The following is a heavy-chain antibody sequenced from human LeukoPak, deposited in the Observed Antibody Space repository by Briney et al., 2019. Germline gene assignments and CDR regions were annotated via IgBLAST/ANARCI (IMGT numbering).Heavy chain of an antibody. CDR2: IYYSGST. CDR1: GGSVSSSSYY. Sequence: SETLSLTCSVSGGSVSSSSYYWVWIRQPPGKGLEWIGNIYYSGSTYYNPSLKSRVTISIDTSKNQFSLKLSSVTAADTAVYYCARDQYGDYSSRFDYWGQGTLVTVSS. CDR3: ARDQYGDYSSRFDY. J-gene: IGHJ4*02. V-gene: IGHV4-39*07. D-gene: IGHD4-17*01.